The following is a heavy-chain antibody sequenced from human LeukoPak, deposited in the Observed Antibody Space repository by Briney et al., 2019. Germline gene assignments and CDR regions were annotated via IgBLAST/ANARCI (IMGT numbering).Heavy chain of an antibody. D-gene: IGHD6-19*01. CDR3: ARTIAVAGRPLFDY. V-gene: IGHV3-23*01. CDR1: GFTFSSYA. Sequence: PGGSLRLSCAASGFTFSSYAMSWVRQAPGKGLEWVSAISGSGGSTYYADSVKGRFTISRDNSKNTLYLQMNSLRAEDAAVYYCARTIAVAGRPLFDYWGQGTLVTVSS. CDR2: ISGSGGST. J-gene: IGHJ4*02.